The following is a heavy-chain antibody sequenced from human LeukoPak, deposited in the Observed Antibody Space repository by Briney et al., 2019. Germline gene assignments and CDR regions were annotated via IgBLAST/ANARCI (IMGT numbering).Heavy chain of an antibody. CDR2: IYYSGST. CDR3: ARLPTVTTSHYFDY. CDR1: GGSISSYY. V-gene: IGHV4-59*08. Sequence: SETLSLTCTVSGGSISSYYWNWIRQPPGKGLEWIGYIYYSGSTNYNPSLKSRVTISVDTSKNQFSLKLSSVTAADTAVYYCARLPTVTTSHYFDYWGQGTLVTVSS. D-gene: IGHD4-17*01. J-gene: IGHJ4*02.